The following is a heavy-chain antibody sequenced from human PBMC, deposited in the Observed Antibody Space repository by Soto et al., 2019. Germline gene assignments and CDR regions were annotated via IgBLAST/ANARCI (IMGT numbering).Heavy chain of an antibody. D-gene: IGHD1-1*01. CDR2: ISGSGGST. CDR1: GFTFSSYA. J-gene: IGHJ6*02. V-gene: IGHV3-23*01. Sequence: PVGSLRLSCAASGFTFSSYAMSWVRQAPGKGLEWVSAISGSGGSTYYADSVKGRFTISRDNSKNTLYLQMNSLRAEDTAVYYCAKEVSVQRGYYYYGMDVWGQGTTVTVSS. CDR3: AKEVSVQRGYYYYGMDV.